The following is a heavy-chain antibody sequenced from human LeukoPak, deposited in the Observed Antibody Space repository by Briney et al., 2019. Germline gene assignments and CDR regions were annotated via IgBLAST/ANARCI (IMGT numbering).Heavy chain of an antibody. CDR1: GFIFSGHA. D-gene: IGHD2-15*01. J-gene: IGHJ3*01. Sequence: PGRSLRLSCAASGFIFSGHAIHWVRQPPGKGLEWVAAISPDGSNEYYAVSVKGRCAISRDDSKNTLFVQMNSLRPEDTAVYYCVRAAWGYCSTGNYPWGAFDLWGQGTMVTASS. CDR3: VRAAWGYCSTGNYPWGAFDL. V-gene: IGHV3-30*09. CDR2: ISPDGSNE.